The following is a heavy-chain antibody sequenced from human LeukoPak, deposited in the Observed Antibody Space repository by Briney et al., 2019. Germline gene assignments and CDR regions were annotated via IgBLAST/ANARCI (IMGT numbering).Heavy chain of an antibody. CDR2: IKRDGSEK. V-gene: IGHV3-7*01. Sequence: PGGSLRLSCAASGFTFSSNWMTWVRQAPGKGLEWVANIKRDGSEKYYVDSVKGRFTFSRDNAKNSLYLQMNSLRAEDTAVYYCARGTSGAFDRWGQGTLVTVSS. D-gene: IGHD1-14*01. J-gene: IGHJ5*02. CDR1: GFTFSSNW. CDR3: ARGTSGAFDR.